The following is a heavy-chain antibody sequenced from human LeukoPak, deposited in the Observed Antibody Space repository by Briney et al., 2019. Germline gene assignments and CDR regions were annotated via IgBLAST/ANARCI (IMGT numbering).Heavy chain of an antibody. CDR3: ARGGPDLAREYFQY. CDR2: IYVTGTT. J-gene: IGHJ1*01. V-gene: IGHV4-4*07. Sequence: PSETLSLTCTVSGGSISTNYWNWIRQPPGKGLEWIGRIYVTGTTYYNPSLKSRLTMSVDASRNQFFLNLSSVTAADTAVYYCARGGPDLAREYFQYWGQGTLVTAS. CDR1: GGSISTNY. D-gene: IGHD5-12*01.